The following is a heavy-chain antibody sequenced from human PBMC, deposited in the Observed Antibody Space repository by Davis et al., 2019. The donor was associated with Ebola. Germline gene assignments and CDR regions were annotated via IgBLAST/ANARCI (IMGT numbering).Heavy chain of an antibody. CDR1: GASISSYF. D-gene: IGHD1-1*01. CDR3: ARQQGWVY. J-gene: IGHJ4*02. Sequence: SEALSLTCTVSGASISSYFWSWIRQPPGKGLEWIGSIYYSGSTYYNPSLKSRVTISVDTSKNQFSLKLSSVTAADTAVYYCARQQGWVYWGQGTLVTVSS. V-gene: IGHV4-59*05. CDR2: IYYSGST.